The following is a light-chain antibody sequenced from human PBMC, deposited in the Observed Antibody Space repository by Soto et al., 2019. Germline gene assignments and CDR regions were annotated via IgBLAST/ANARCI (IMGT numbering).Light chain of an antibody. V-gene: IGLV2-14*01. CDR1: SSDVGAYNY. J-gene: IGLJ3*02. Sequence: QSALTQPASVSGSPGQSITISCAGTSSDVGAYNYVSWYQQHPGSTPKIIIYEVSNRPSGVSDRFSGPKSGNTASLTISGLQAGDEADYYCSSFTTSSTRVFGGGTKLTVL. CDR2: EVS. CDR3: SSFTTSSTRV.